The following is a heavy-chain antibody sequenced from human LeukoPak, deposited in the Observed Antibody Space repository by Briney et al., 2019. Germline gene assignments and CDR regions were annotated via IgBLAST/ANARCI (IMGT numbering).Heavy chain of an antibody. CDR1: GGSISSDY. Sequence: PSETPSLTCTVSGGSISSDYWSWIRQSPGKGLEWIAYMYISGSTNYNPSLKSRVTISVDTSKNQFSLKLTSVTAADTAVYYCARRDTSGYDSWFDPWGQGTLVTVSS. CDR2: MYISGST. V-gene: IGHV4-4*09. CDR3: ARRDTSGYDSWFDP. D-gene: IGHD5-12*01. J-gene: IGHJ5*02.